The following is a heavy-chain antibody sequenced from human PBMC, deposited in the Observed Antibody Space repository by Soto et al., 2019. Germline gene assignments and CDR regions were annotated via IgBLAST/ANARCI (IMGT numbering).Heavy chain of an antibody. CDR2: IKQDGSEK. J-gene: IGHJ6*02. V-gene: IGHV3-7*03. CDR1: GFTFSSYA. Sequence: GGSLRLSCAASGFTFSSYAMHWVRQAPGKGLEWVANIKQDGSEKYYVDSVKGRFTISRDNAKNSLYLQMNSLRAEDTAVYYCARDGADMGDVWGQGTTVTVSS. D-gene: IGHD2-15*01. CDR3: ARDGADMGDV.